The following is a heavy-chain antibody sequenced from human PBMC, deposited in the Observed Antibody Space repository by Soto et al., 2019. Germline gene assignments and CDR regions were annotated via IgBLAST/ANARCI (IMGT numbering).Heavy chain of an antibody. CDR1: GGSINSGGYC. V-gene: IGHV4-31*03. CDR3: SRGILV. J-gene: IGHJ4*02. D-gene: IGHD5-18*01. CDR2: ISYVGST. Sequence: QVQLQEAGPGLVKPSQTLSLTCTVSGGSINSGGYCWSWIRQHPGKGLDWIGCISYVGSTSYNPSLKSRVTISVDTSKNQFSLKLTSVTAADTAVYSCSRGILVWGQGALITVSS.